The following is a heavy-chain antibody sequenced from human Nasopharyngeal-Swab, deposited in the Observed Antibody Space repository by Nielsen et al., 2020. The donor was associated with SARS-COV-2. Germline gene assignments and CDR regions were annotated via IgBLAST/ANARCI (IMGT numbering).Heavy chain of an antibody. V-gene: IGHV4-59*12. CDR3: ARGGYDFWSGRLDY. D-gene: IGHD3-3*01. CDR2: IYYSGST. Sequence: SETLSLTCTVSGGSISSYYWSWIRQPPGKGLEWIGYIYYSGSTNYNPSLKSRVTISVDTSKNQFSLKLSSVTAADTAVYYCARGGYDFWSGRLDYWGQGTLVTVSS. CDR1: GGSISSYY. J-gene: IGHJ4*02.